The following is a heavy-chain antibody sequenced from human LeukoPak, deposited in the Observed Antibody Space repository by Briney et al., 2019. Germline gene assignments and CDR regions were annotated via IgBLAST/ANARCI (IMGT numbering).Heavy chain of an antibody. V-gene: IGHV4-59*01. CDR3: ARDSSSWYKEGFDY. J-gene: IGHJ4*02. Sequence: PSETLSLTCTVSGGSISSYYWSWIRQPPGKGLEWIGYIYYSGSTNYNPSLKSRVTISVDTSKNQFSLKLSSVTAADTAVYYCARDSSSWYKEGFDYWGQGTLVTVSS. CDR2: IYYSGST. CDR1: GGSISSYY. D-gene: IGHD6-13*01.